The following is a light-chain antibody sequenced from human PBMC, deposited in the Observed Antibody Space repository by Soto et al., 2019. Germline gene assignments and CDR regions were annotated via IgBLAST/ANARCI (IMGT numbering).Light chain of an antibody. CDR2: KIS. V-gene: IGKV2-24*01. Sequence: IVLHQAPLYSTVALGQPASISCRSSHSLVHSDGDTYLSWLQQRPGQPPRLLIYKISNRFSGVPDRFSGSGAGTDFTLKISKVEAEDVGVYYCSQSTHFPRSFGQGTKVEIK. CDR1: HSLVHSDGDTY. J-gene: IGKJ1*01. CDR3: SQSTHFPRS.